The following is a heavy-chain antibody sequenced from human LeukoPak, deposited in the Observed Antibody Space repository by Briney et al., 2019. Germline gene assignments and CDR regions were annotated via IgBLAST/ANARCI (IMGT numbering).Heavy chain of an antibody. CDR1: GATFSSYA. CDR3: ARDQTVGVTPYFGMDV. J-gene: IGHJ6*02. V-gene: IGHV1-69*04. CDR2: IIPMLGTV. D-gene: IGHD1-26*01. Sequence: SVKVSCKASGATFSSYAINWVRQAPGQGLEWMGRIIPMLGTVNYAQKFQGRVTIIADKFTSTAYMEVSSLRSGDTAVYYCARDQTVGVTPYFGMDVWGQGTTDTVSS.